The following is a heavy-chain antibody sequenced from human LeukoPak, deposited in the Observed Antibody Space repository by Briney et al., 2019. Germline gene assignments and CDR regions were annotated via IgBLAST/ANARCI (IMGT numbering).Heavy chain of an antibody. CDR3: ARDHVYGGADY. J-gene: IGHJ4*02. CDR2: TSGDGITT. CDR1: GFTFHNYA. D-gene: IGHD5/OR15-5a*01. V-gene: IGHV3-43*02. Sequence: GGSLRLSCAASGFTFHNYAIHWVRQAPGRGLEWVSLTSGDGITTYFADSVKGRFTISRDNSKSSLFLQMNSLRTEDTALYYCARDHVYGGADYWGQGTLVTVSS.